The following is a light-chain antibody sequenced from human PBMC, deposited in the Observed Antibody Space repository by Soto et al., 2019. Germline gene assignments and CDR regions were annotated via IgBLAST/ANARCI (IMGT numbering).Light chain of an antibody. CDR1: QSVSSN. CDR2: GAS. V-gene: IGKV3-15*01. Sequence: EIVMTQSPATLSVCPGERATLSCRASQSVSSNLAWYQQKPGQAPRLLIYGASTRATGIPARFSGSGSETEFTLTISSLQSEDFAVYYCQQYNNWPRTFGQGTKV. J-gene: IGKJ1*01. CDR3: QQYNNWPRT.